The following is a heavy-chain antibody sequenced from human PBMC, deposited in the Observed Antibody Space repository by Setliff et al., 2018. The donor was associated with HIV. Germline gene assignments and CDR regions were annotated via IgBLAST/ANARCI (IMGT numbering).Heavy chain of an antibody. CDR2: ISGSGVST. CDR1: GFTFSSSA. J-gene: IGHJ4*02. D-gene: IGHD6-19*01. Sequence: GGSLRLSCAASGFTFSSSAMSWVRQAPGKGLEWVSGISGSGVSTYYADSVKGRFTISRDNSKNTLYLQINSLRAEDTAVYYCAKSQVRYSSGWFFFDYWGQGTLVPSPQ. CDR3: AKSQVRYSSGWFFFDY. V-gene: IGHV3-23*01.